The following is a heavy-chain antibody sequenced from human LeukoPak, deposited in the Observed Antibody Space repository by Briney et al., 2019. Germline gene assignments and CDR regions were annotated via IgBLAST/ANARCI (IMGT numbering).Heavy chain of an antibody. D-gene: IGHD3-10*01. CDR2: INAYNGDT. CDR1: GYTFTSYY. Sequence: ASVKVSCKASGYTFTSYYMHWVRQAPGQGLEWMAWINAYNGDTNYAQKFQGRVTLTTETSTSTAYMELRSLRSDDTAVYFCARDGSGVWFDYWGQGTLVTVSS. V-gene: IGHV1-18*04. J-gene: IGHJ4*02. CDR3: ARDGSGVWFDY.